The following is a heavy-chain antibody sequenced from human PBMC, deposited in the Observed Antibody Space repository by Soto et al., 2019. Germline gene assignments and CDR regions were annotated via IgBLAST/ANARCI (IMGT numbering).Heavy chain of an antibody. Sequence: QAQLVQSGAEVKKSGASVRVSCKASGYTLTNYGVTWVRQAPGQGLEWLGRVTPYKADTNSAQNLQGRVTRATDTYTNTAYLELRSLRADDTAVYFCATDGPSNSGNLYAFDIWGQGTMVTVSA. J-gene: IGHJ3*02. D-gene: IGHD5-12*01. CDR1: GYTLTNYG. V-gene: IGHV1-18*04. CDR2: VTPYKADT. CDR3: ATDGPSNSGNLYAFDI.